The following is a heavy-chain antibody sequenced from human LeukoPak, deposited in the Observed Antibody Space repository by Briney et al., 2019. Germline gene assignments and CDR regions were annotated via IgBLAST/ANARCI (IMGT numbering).Heavy chain of an antibody. CDR1: GFTFSNYA. J-gene: IGHJ4*02. CDR3: ARARRDCSGGTCFSYYYDN. CDR2: ISSIEGRI. V-gene: IGHV3-64*01. Sequence: GGSLRLSCAASGFTFSNYAIHWVRQAPGKGLECVSAISSIEGRIYYANSVKGRFTISRDNSKNMVFLQMGSLRAEDMAVYYCARARRDCSGGTCFSYYYDNWGQGTLVTVSP. D-gene: IGHD2-15*01.